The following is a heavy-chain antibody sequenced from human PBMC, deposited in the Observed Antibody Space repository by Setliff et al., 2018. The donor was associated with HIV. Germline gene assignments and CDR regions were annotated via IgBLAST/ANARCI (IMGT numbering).Heavy chain of an antibody. CDR1: DGSISSYY. CDR3: ARLRGLNLEPFDY. J-gene: IGHJ4*02. D-gene: IGHD1-1*01. CDR2: INHSGRT. V-gene: IGHV4-59*08. Sequence: SETLSLTCTVSDGSISSYYWSWIRQPPGKGLEWIGYINHSGRTNYNRSLKSRVTISLDTSKNQFPLKLSTVTAADTAVYSCARLRGLNLEPFDYWGQGTLVTVSS.